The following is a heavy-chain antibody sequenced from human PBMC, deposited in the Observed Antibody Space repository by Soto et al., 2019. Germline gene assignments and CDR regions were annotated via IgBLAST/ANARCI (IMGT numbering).Heavy chain of an antibody. V-gene: IGHV1-8*01. D-gene: IGHD3-3*01. CDR2: MNPNSGNT. Sequence: ASVKVSCKASGYTFTSYDIDWVRQATGQGLEWMGWMNPNSGNTGYAQKFQGRVTMTRNTSISTAYMELSSLRSEDTAVYYCARGVPIFGVVIRSPYSWFDPWGQGTLVTVSS. CDR1: GYTFTSYD. J-gene: IGHJ5*02. CDR3: ARGVPIFGVVIRSPYSWFDP.